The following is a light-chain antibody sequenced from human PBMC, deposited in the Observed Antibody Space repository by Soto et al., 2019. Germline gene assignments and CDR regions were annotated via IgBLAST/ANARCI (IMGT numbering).Light chain of an antibody. V-gene: IGLV1-51*01. J-gene: IGLJ2*01. CDR2: DNN. CDR3: GTWDSSLTVVV. Sequence: QSVLTQPPSVSAAPGQKVTIYCSGSNSSIGKNYVSWYQQLPGTAPKLLIYDNNQRPSGIPDRFSGSKSDTSATLGITGLQTGDEADYYCGTWDSSLTVVVFGGGTKLTVL. CDR1: NSSIGKNY.